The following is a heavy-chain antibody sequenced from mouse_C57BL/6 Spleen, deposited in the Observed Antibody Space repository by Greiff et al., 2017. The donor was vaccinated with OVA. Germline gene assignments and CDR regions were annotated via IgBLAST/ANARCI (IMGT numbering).Heavy chain of an antibody. Sequence: QVQLQQSGAELVRPGTSVKVSCKASGYAFTNYLIEWVKQRPGQGLEWIGVINPGSGGTNYNEKFKGKATLTADKSSSTAAMQLRSLTSEDSAVYFCATRGCDYWGQGTTLTVSS. CDR3: ATRGCDY. V-gene: IGHV1-54*01. D-gene: IGHD3-2*02. CDR1: GYAFTNYL. J-gene: IGHJ2*01. CDR2: INPGSGGT.